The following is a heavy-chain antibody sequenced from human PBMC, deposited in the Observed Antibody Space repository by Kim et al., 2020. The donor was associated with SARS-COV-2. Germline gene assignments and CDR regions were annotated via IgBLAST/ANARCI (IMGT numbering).Heavy chain of an antibody. V-gene: IGHV3-23*01. D-gene: IGHD3-10*01. Sequence: GGSLRLSCAASGFTFSSYAMSWVRQAPGKGLEWVSAISGSGGSTYYADSVKGRFTISRDNSKNTLYLQMNSLRAEDTAVYYCAKDLIPTYYYGSGWVDPWGQGTLVTVSS. CDR1: GFTFSSYA. J-gene: IGHJ5*02. CDR3: AKDLIPTYYYGSGWVDP. CDR2: ISGSGGST.